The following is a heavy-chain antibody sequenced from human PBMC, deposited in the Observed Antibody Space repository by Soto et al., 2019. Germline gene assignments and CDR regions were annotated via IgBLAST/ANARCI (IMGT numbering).Heavy chain of an antibody. D-gene: IGHD6-19*01. J-gene: IGHJ5*02. V-gene: IGHV3-23*01. Sequence: PGGSLRLSCAASGFTFSSYAMSWVRQAPGKGLEWVSAISGSGGSTYYADSVKGRFTISRDNSKNTLYLQMNSLRAEDTAVYYCANLIAVAGTRWFDPWGQGTLVTVSS. CDR2: ISGSGGST. CDR1: GFTFSSYA. CDR3: ANLIAVAGTRWFDP.